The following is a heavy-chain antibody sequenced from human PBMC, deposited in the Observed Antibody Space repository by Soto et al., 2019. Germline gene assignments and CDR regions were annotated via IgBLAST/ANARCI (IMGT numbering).Heavy chain of an antibody. CDR3: TIYLRWGSAVDV. Sequence: GGSLRLSCAASGFTFSNAWMSWVRQAPGKGLEWVGRIKSETDGGTTEYAAPVKGRFTISRDDSRNTLYLQMNSLKTEDTAVYYCTIYLRWGSAVDVWGKGTTVTVSS. CDR1: GFTFSNAW. D-gene: IGHD7-27*01. CDR2: IKSETDGGTT. J-gene: IGHJ6*04. V-gene: IGHV3-15*01.